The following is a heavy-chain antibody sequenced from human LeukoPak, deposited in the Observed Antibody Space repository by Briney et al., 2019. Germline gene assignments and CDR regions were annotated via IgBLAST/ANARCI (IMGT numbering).Heavy chain of an antibody. V-gene: IGHV3-21*01. CDR1: GFTFSSYC. CDR3: ARDLEYYDSSGYVEE. Sequence: GGSLRLSCAASGFTFSSYCMNWVRQAPGKGLEWVSSISSSSSYIYYADSVKGRFTISRDNAKNSLYLQMNSLRAEDTAVYYCARDLEYYDSSGYVEEWGQGTLVTVSS. J-gene: IGHJ4*02. D-gene: IGHD3-22*01. CDR2: ISSSSSYI.